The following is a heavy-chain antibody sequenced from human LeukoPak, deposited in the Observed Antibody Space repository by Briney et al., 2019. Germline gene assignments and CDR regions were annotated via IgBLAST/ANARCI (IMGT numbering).Heavy chain of an antibody. CDR3: AIDIVVVVAATKNNWFDP. J-gene: IGHJ5*02. D-gene: IGHD2-15*01. CDR1: GFTFSSYA. V-gene: IGHV3-23*01. Sequence: GGSLRLSCAASGFTFSSYAMSWVRQAPGKGLEWVSAISGSGGSTYYADSVKGRFTISRDNSKTTLYLQMNHLRAEDTAVYYCAIDIVVVVAATKNNWFDPWGQGTLVTVSS. CDR2: ISGSGGST.